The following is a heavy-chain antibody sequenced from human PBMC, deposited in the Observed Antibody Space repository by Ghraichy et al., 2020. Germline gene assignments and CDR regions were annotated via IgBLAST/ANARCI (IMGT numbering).Heavy chain of an antibody. CDR3: ARNLPSHVFGVAGTD. CDR1: GYTFISYD. D-gene: IGHD3-3*01. CDR2: MNPNSGNT. Sequence: ASVKVSCKGSGYTFISYDINWVRQATGQGLEWMGWMNPNSGNTGYAQKFQGRVTMTRNTSISTAYMELSSLTSEDTAVYYCARNLPSHVFGVAGTDWGQGTLVTVSS. V-gene: IGHV1-8*01. J-gene: IGHJ4*02.